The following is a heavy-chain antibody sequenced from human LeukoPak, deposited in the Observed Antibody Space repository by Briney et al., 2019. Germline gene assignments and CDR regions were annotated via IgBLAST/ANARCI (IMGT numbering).Heavy chain of an antibody. V-gene: IGHV3-66*03. CDR2: IYSSGST. J-gene: IGHJ5*02. CDR3: TRDRAGTQSWVEFDL. Sequence: PGGSLRLTCAASGFSFSSTYMSWVRQAPGRGLEWVSLIYSSGSTFYADYVMGRFTISRDNSKTTLFLQMNSLRAEDSAVYYCTRDRAGTQSWVEFDLWGQGTLVTVSS. CDR1: GFSFSSTY. D-gene: IGHD3-10*01.